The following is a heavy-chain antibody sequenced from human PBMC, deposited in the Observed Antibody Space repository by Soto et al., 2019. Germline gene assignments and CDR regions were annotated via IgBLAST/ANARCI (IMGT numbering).Heavy chain of an antibody. CDR1: GFTVNSYW. D-gene: IGHD2-15*01. J-gene: IGHJ4*02. V-gene: IGHV3-30*09. Sequence: GSLRLSCAASGFTVNSYWIHWVRQAPGEGLVWVAVISGDGSNKYYADSVKGRFAISRDNSKNTLYLQMNSLRAEDTAVYYCAKDAGPGLGYCSGGSCYLDYWGQGTLVTVSS. CDR2: ISGDGSNK. CDR3: AKDAGPGLGYCSGGSCYLDY.